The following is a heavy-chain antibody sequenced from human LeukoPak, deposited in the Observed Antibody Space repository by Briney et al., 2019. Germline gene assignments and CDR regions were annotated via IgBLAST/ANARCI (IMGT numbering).Heavy chain of an antibody. D-gene: IGHD3-22*01. CDR3: ARQYDSSGFWYYFDS. CDR1: GGSISSYY. Sequence: SETLSLTCTVSGGSISSYYWSWIRQPPGKGLEWIGYIYYSGTTNYNPSLKSRVTISVDTSKNQFSLKLSSVTAADTAVYYCARQYDSSGFWYYFDSWGQGTLVTVSS. J-gene: IGHJ4*02. V-gene: IGHV4-59*01. CDR2: IYYSGTT.